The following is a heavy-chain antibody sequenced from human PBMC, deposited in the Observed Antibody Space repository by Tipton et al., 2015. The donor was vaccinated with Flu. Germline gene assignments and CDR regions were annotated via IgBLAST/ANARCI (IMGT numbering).Heavy chain of an antibody. V-gene: IGHV5-51*01. CDR3: ARVRSGSYYSYDY. CDR1: GYSFTNYW. J-gene: IGHJ4*02. CDR2: IYPGDSDT. D-gene: IGHD1-26*01. Sequence: QLVQSGAEVRKPGESLKISCKGCGYSFTNYWIGWVRQMPGKGLEWMGIIYPGDSDTRNSPPFQGQVTISVDKSINSAYLQWSSLKASDTAMYYCARVRSGSYYSYDYWGQGTLVTVSS.